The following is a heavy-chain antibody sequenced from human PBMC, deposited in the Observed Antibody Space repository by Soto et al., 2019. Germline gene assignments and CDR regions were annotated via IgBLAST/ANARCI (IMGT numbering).Heavy chain of an antibody. V-gene: IGHV5-51*01. CDR3: ARVLTIFRGVIEYFDY. CDR2: IYPGDSDT. J-gene: IGHJ4*02. Sequence: GESLKISYKGSGYSFTNSWIGWVRQMPGKGLEWMGIIYPGDSDTKYSPSFQGQVTISADKSINTAYLQWSSLKASDTAMYYCARVLTIFRGVIEYFDYWGQGSLVIVSS. CDR1: GYSFTNSW. D-gene: IGHD3-10*01.